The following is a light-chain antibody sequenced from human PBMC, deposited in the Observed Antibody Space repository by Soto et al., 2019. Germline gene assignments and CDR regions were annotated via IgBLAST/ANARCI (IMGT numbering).Light chain of an antibody. J-gene: IGLJ2*01. Sequence: QSALTQPASVSGSPGQSITISCTGTRSDVGSYNLVSWYQQHPGKAPKLMIYEGSKRPSGVSNRFSGSKSGNTASLTISGLQAEDEADYYCCSYAGSRMVFGGGTKLTVL. CDR2: EGS. V-gene: IGLV2-23*01. CDR3: CSYAGSRMV. CDR1: RSDVGSYNL.